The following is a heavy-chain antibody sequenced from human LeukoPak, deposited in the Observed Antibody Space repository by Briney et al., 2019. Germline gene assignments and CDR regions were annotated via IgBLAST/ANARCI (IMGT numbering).Heavy chain of an antibody. D-gene: IGHD1-14*01. CDR1: GFTFSSYA. V-gene: IGHV3-23*01. Sequence: GGSLRLSCAASGFTFSSYAMSWVRQAPGKGLEWVSGISSSGGDTPYADSVKGRFTISRDNSKNTLYLQMNSLRVEDTAIYYCAEKNSGPNPFDFWGRGTLVTVSS. CDR2: ISSSGGDT. J-gene: IGHJ4*02. CDR3: AEKNSGPNPFDF.